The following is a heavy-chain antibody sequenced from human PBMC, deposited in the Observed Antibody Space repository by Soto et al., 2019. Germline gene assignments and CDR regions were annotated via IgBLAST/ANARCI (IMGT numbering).Heavy chain of an antibody. CDR2: IYYSGST. Sequence: PSETLSLTCTVSGGSISSSSYYWGWIRQPPGKGLEWIGSIYYSGSTYYNPSLKSRVTISVDTSKNQFSLKLSSVTAADTAVYYCARSNPYYYYYMDVWGKGTTVTVSS. J-gene: IGHJ6*03. CDR3: ARSNPYYYYYMDV. CDR1: GGSISSSSYY. V-gene: IGHV4-39*01.